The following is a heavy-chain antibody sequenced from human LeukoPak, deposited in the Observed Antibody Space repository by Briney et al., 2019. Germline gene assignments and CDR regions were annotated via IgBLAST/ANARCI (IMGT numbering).Heavy chain of an antibody. D-gene: IGHD3-3*01. CDR2: INHSGST. CDR1: GGSFSGYY. Sequence: PSETLSLTCAVYGGSFSGYYWSWIRQPPGKGLEWIGEINHSGSTSYNPSLKSRVTISVDTSKNQFSLKLSSVTAADTAVYYCARGGGITIFAARRPDRFDYWGQGTLVTVSS. V-gene: IGHV4-34*01. CDR3: ARGGGITIFAARRPDRFDY. J-gene: IGHJ4*02.